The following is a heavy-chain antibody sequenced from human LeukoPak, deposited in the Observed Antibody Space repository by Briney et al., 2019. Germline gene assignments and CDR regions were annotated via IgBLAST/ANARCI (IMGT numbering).Heavy chain of an antibody. CDR1: GFAFSRYG. CDR2: ISHDGTNK. CDR3: ARGPGALDY. J-gene: IGHJ4*02. V-gene: IGHV3-30*03. Sequence: GRSLRLSCAASGFAFSRYGMHWVRQAPGKGLEGVALISHDGTNKNHADSVKGRFTISRDNSSNTLYLQMSSLRPEDTAVYYCARGPGALDYWGQGALVTVFS. D-gene: IGHD2-2*01.